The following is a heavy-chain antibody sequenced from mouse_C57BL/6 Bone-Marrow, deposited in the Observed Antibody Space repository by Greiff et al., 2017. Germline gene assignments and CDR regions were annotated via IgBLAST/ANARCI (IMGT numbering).Heavy chain of an antibody. Sequence: VQLEQSGPELVKPGASVKISCQASGYSFTDYHLNWVTPINGKSLEWIGVINPNYGTTSYNQKFKGKATLTVDQSSSTAYMQLNSLTSEDSAVYYCARGYDYDYAMDYWGQGTSVTVSS. CDR2: INPNYGTT. D-gene: IGHD2-4*01. V-gene: IGHV1-39*01. CDR3: ARGYDYDYAMDY. CDR1: GYSFTDYH. J-gene: IGHJ4*01.